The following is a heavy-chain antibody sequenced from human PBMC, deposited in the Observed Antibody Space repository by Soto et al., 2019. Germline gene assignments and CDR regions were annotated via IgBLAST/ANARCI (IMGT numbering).Heavy chain of an antibody. Sequence: QVQLVQSGAEVKKPGSSVKVSCKASGGTFSSYGIFWVRQAPGQGLEWMGGIIPMVGTADYAQKFQGRVTITADESTSTAYMELSGLRSDDTALYYCASPRGQLAYFDYWGQGTLVTVSS. V-gene: IGHV1-69*12. J-gene: IGHJ4*02. CDR3: ASPRGQLAYFDY. CDR1: GGTFSSYG. D-gene: IGHD6-13*01. CDR2: IIPMVGTA.